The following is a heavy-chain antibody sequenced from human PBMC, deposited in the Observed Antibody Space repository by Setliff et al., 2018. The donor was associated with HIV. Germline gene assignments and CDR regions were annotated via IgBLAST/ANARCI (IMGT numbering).Heavy chain of an antibody. CDR3: ARDHFCSSTSCYTGSGPYYLDY. V-gene: IGHV1-18*01. D-gene: IGHD2-2*02. J-gene: IGHJ4*02. Sequence: ASVKVSCKASGYTFTTYGISWVRQAPGQGLEWMGWISAYNGNTNYAQKLQGRVTMTTDTSTSTAYMELRSLRSDDTAVYYCARDHFCSSTSCYTGSGPYYLDYWGQGTLVTV. CDR1: GYTFTTYG. CDR2: ISAYNGNT.